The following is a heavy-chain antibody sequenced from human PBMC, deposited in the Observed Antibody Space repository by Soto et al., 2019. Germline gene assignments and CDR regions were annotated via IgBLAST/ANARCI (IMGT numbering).Heavy chain of an antibody. V-gene: IGHV1-46*01. Sequence: ASVKVSCKASGYTFTSYYMHWVRQAPEQGLEWMGIINPSGGSTSYAQKFQGRVTMTRDTSTSTVYMELSSLRSEDTAVYYCARDQSTFGWVTRPNYWGQGTLVTVSS. J-gene: IGHJ4*02. CDR2: INPSGGST. D-gene: IGHD3-16*01. CDR3: ARDQSTFGWVTRPNY. CDR1: GYTFTSYY.